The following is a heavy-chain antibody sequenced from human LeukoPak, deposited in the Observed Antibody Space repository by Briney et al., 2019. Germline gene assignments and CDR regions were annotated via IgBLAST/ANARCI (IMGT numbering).Heavy chain of an antibody. V-gene: IGHV3-7*01. CDR3: ARDQEDLAAAGLYYFDY. CDR2: IKQDGSEK. Sequence: GGSLRLSCAASGFTFSSYWMSWVRQAPGKGLEWVANIKQDGSEKYYVDSVKGRFTISRDNAKNSLYLQMNSLRAEDTAVYYCARDQEDLAAAGLYYFDYWGQGTLVTVSS. D-gene: IGHD6-13*01. J-gene: IGHJ4*02. CDR1: GFTFSSYW.